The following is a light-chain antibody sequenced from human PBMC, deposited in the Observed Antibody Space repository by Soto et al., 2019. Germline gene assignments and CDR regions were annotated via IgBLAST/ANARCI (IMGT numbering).Light chain of an antibody. CDR3: SSYISSSIDDV. CDR2: EVS. Sequence: QSALTQPASVSGSPGQSITISCTGTSSDVGGYNYVSWYQQHPGKAPKLMIYEVSNRPSGVSNRFSGSKSGNTASLTISGRQAEDEADYYCSSYISSSIDDVFGTGTKLTVL. CDR1: SSDVGGYNY. V-gene: IGLV2-14*01. J-gene: IGLJ1*01.